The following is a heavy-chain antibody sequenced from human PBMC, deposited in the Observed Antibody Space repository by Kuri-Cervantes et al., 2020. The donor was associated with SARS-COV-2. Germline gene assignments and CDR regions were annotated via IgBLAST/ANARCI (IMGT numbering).Heavy chain of an antibody. Sequence: GSLRLSCTVSGGSISSSSYYWGWIRQPPGKGLEWIGSIYYSGSTYYNPSLKSRVTISVDTSKNQFSLKLSSVTAADTAVYYCARDDPLAGYSYGYGDYYYGMDVWGQGTTVTVSS. CDR1: GGSISSSSYY. J-gene: IGHJ6*02. CDR2: IYYSGST. CDR3: ARDDPLAGYSYGYGDYYYGMDV. D-gene: IGHD5-18*01. V-gene: IGHV4-39*02.